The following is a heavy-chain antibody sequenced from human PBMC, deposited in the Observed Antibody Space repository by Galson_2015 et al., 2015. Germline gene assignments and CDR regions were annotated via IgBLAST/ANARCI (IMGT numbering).Heavy chain of an antibody. CDR2: MNPNSGNT. CDR3: ARIGRAAAGKMYWFDP. D-gene: IGHD6-13*01. Sequence: SVKVSCKASGYTFTSYDINWVRQATGQGLEWMGWMNPNSGNTGYAQKFQGRVTMTRNTSISTAYMELSSLRSEDTAVYYCARIGRAAAGKMYWFDPWGQGTLVTVSS. J-gene: IGHJ5*02. CDR1: GYTFTSYD. V-gene: IGHV1-8*01.